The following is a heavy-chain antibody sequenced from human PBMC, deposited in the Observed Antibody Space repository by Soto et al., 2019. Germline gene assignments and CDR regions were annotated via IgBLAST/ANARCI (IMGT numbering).Heavy chain of an antibody. CDR2: IYYSGST. D-gene: IGHD5-18*01. CDR1: GGSTSSGDYY. V-gene: IGHV4-30-4*01. Sequence: QVQLQESGPGLVKPSQTLSLTCTVSGGSTSSGDYYWSWIRQPPGKGLEWIGYIYYSGSTYYNPSLKSRVTISVDTSKNQFSLKLSSVTAADTAVYYCARTDTAMVTPFDYWGQGTLVTVSS. J-gene: IGHJ4*02. CDR3: ARTDTAMVTPFDY.